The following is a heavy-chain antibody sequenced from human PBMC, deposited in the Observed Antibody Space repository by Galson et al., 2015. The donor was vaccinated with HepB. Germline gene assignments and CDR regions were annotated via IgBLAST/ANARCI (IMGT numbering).Heavy chain of an antibody. CDR2: ISAANGDT. CDR1: GYTFTTFP. V-gene: IGHV1-3*01. D-gene: IGHD1-14*01. J-gene: IGHJ4*02. CDR3: ARNASTGGFDF. Sequence: VKVSCKASGYTFTTFPMHWVRQAPGQSLEWMGYISAANGDTKYSQKFQDRVTITSDTSANTAFMELSNLNSEDTAVYYCARNASTGGFDFWGQGALVTVSS.